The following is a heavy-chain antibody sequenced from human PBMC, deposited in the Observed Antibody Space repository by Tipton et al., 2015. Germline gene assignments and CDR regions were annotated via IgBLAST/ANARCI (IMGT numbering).Heavy chain of an antibody. CDR1: GGSISTTNYY. D-gene: IGHD4-11*01. CDR3: ARGRGMRLLDS. J-gene: IGHJ4*02. CDR2: ISHSGKT. Sequence: TLSLTCTVSGGSISTTNYYWVWIRQPPGKGLEWIGAISHSGKTYSNPSLKSRVTISADTSKNQFSLRLNSVTVADTAVYYCARGRGMRLLDSWGQGTLVTVST. V-gene: IGHV4-39*07.